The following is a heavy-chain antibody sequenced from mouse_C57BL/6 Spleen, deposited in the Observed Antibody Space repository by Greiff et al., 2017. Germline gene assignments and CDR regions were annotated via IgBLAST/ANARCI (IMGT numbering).Heavy chain of an antibody. V-gene: IGHV1-72*01. CDR3: ARGDYSNTWFAY. CDR2: IDPNSGGT. D-gene: IGHD2-5*01. Sequence: QVQLKQPGAELVKPGASVKLSCKASGYTFTSYWMHWVKQRPGRGLEWIGRIDPNSGGTKCNEKFQSKATLTVDKPSSTAYMQLSSRTSEDSAVDYCARGDYSNTWFAYWGQGTLVTVSA. J-gene: IGHJ3*01. CDR1: GYTFTSYW.